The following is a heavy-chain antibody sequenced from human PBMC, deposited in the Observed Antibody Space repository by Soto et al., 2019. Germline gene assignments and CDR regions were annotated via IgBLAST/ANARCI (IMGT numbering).Heavy chain of an antibody. D-gene: IGHD5-12*01. J-gene: IGHJ4*01. Sequence: GGSLRLSCAASGFTFSSYAMIWIRQVPGRGLEWVSGLYGSGRGIHYSDSVKGRFTISRDNSAYSVYLQMNNLRVDDTAVYYCSKDAIAGDGVWLAHDWGHGTVVTVSS. CDR1: GFTFSSYA. CDR3: SKDAIAGDGVWLAHD. CDR2: LYGSGRGI. V-gene: IGHV3-23*01.